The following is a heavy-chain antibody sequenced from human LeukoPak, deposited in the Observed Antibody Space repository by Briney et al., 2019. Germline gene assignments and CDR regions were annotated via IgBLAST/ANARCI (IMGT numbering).Heavy chain of an antibody. CDR2: IFSHGET. D-gene: IGHD2-8*01. Sequence: GGSLRLSCAASGFTVGNNYMNWVRQAPGQGLEWVSLIFSHGETSYADSVKGRFTISRDNSKNTLYLQMNGLRVEDTAVYYCARDPPTVSINTYAWGQGTLVTVSS. V-gene: IGHV3-66*01. CDR3: ARDPPTVSINTYA. J-gene: IGHJ4*02. CDR1: GFTVGNNY.